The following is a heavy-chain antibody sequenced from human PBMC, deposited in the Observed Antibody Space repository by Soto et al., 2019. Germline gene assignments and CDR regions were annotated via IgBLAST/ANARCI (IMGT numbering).Heavy chain of an antibody. J-gene: IGHJ6*02. D-gene: IGHD3-10*01. CDR2: IYTSGST. Sequence: QVQLQESGPGLVKPSETLSLTCTVSGGSISRYYWSWIRQPAGKGLEWIGRIYTSGSTNYNPSLKSRVTRSVDQSKNQFALKLSSVTAADTAVYYCARDFGDSAPYGMDGWGQGTTVTVSS. CDR3: ARDFGDSAPYGMDG. V-gene: IGHV4-4*07. CDR1: GGSISRYY.